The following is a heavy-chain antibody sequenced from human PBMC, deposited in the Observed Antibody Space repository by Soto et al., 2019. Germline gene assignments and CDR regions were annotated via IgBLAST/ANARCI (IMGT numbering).Heavy chain of an antibody. CDR2: INHSGST. D-gene: IGHD3-10*01. V-gene: IGHV4-34*01. CDR3: ARGFAVHWFDP. Sequence: QVQLQQWGAGLLKPSETLSLTCAVYGGSFSGYYWSWIRQPPGKGLELIGEINHSGSTNYNPSLKSRLTISVDTFKNQFSLKLSAVTAADTAVYYCARGFAVHWFDPWGQGTLVTVAS. J-gene: IGHJ5*02. CDR1: GGSFSGYY.